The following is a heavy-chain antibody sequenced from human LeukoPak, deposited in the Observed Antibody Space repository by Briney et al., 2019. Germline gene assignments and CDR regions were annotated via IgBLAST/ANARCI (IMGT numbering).Heavy chain of an antibody. J-gene: IGHJ5*02. CDR2: INPSGGST. Sequence: ASVKVSCTASGYTFTSYYMHWVRQAPGQGLEWMGIINPSGGSTSYAQKFQGRVTMTRDTSTSTVYMELSSLRSEDTAVYYCARDRKSFIAAAATDWFDPWGQGTLVTVSS. D-gene: IGHD6-13*01. CDR1: GYTFTSYY. CDR3: ARDRKSFIAAAATDWFDP. V-gene: IGHV1-46*01.